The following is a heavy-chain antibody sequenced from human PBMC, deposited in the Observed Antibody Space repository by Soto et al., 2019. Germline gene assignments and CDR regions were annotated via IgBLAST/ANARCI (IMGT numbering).Heavy chain of an antibody. J-gene: IGHJ5*02. V-gene: IGHV4-34*01. CDR1: GGSFTDYY. D-gene: IGHD3-22*01. CDR3: ARNYYDSGRFGLDP. CDR2: INHSGDT. Sequence: QVRLPQWGAGLLKPSETLSLTCAVYGGSFTDYYWSWIRQPPGKGLEWIGEINHSGDTNYNPSLSSRVTISVDTSQNRFSLKLSSVTAAATAVYYCARNYYDSGRFGLDPWGQGTQVTVSS.